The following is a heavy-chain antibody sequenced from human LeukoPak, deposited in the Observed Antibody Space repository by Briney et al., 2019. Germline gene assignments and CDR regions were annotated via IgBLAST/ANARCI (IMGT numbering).Heavy chain of an antibody. V-gene: IGHV4-34*01. J-gene: IGHJ4*02. CDR2: INESGST. CDR3: ARNSAYSSSSGINS. CDR1: GGSFGGYY. Sequence: SETLSLTCAVYGGSFGGYYWNWVRQPPGKGLEWIGEINESGSTNYNPSLKSRVTISVDTPKKQFSLKLNSVTAADTAVYYCARNSAYSSSSGINSWGQGTLVTVS. D-gene: IGHD6-6*01.